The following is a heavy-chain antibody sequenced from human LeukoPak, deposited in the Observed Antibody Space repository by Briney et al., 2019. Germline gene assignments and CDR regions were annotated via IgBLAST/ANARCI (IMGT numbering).Heavy chain of an antibody. CDR1: GFTFSSYG. V-gene: IGHV3-30*03. J-gene: IGHJ4*02. CDR3: LRDLNWSLDQ. D-gene: IGHD1-20*01. CDR2: ISYDGSNK. Sequence: GGSLRLSCAASGFTFSSYGMHWVRQAPGKGLEWVAVISYDGSNKYYADSVKGRFTISRDIAKNTLYLQMNSLRAEDTVVYYCLRDLNWSLDQWGQGTLVTVSS.